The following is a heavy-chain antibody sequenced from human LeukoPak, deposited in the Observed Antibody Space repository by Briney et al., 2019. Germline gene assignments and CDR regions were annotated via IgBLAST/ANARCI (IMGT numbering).Heavy chain of an antibody. CDR2: IYYSGST. J-gene: IGHJ4*02. Sequence: PSETLSLTCTVSGGSISSYYWSWIRQPPGKGLEWIGYIYYSGSTNYNPSLKSRVTISVDTSKNQFSLKLSSVTAADTAVYYCARAGYGSGSYYPFDYWGQGTLVTVSS. CDR1: GGSISSYY. D-gene: IGHD3-10*01. V-gene: IGHV4-59*01. CDR3: ARAGYGSGSYYPFDY.